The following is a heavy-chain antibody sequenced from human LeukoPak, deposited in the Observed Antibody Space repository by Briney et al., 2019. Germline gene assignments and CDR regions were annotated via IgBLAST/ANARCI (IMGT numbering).Heavy chain of an antibody. CDR3: ARAGNDCGDWTWLVEGDYYYGMDV. J-gene: IGHJ6*02. CDR1: GYTFTSYY. V-gene: IGHV1-46*01. Sequence: ASVKVSCKASGYTFTSYYMHWVRQAPGQGLEWMGIINPSGGSTSYAQKFQGRVTMTRDTSTSTVYMELSSLRSEDTAVYYCARAGNDCGDWTWLVEGDYYYGMDVWGQGTTVTVSS. CDR2: INPSGGST. D-gene: IGHD4-17*01.